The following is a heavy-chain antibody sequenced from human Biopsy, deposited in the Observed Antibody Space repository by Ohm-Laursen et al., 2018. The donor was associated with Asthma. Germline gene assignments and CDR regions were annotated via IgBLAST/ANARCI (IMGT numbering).Heavy chain of an antibody. CDR3: ARGQKSAGDRWFDP. D-gene: IGHD6-13*01. CDR1: GYTFIGCH. Sequence: SVKVSCKASGYTFIGCHVHWMRQAPGQGLEWMGRINPNSGGTNYAQKFQGRVTMTRDTSISTAYMEVSRLRSDDTAVYYCARGQKSAGDRWFDPWGQGTLATVSS. CDR2: INPNSGGT. J-gene: IGHJ5*02. V-gene: IGHV1-2*06.